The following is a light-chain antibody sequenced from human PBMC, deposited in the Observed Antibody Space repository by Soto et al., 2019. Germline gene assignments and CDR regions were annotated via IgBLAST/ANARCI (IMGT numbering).Light chain of an antibody. V-gene: IGKV1-5*03. CDR2: KAS. CDR3: QHYNSYSEA. CDR1: QTISSW. Sequence: DIQMTQSPSTLSGSVGDRVTITCRASQTISSWLAWYQQKPGKAPKLLIYKASTLKSGVPSRFSGSGSGTEFTLTISSLQPDDFVTYYCQHYNSYSEACGQGTKVDIK. J-gene: IGKJ1*01.